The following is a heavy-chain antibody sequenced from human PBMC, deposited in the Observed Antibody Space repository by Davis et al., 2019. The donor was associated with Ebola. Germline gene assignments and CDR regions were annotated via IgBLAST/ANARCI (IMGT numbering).Heavy chain of an antibody. J-gene: IGHJ4*02. D-gene: IGHD1-26*01. CDR3: ARSTTPTMYSGSYKEFDY. CDR2: IDWDDDK. Sequence: SGPTLVKPTQTLTLTCTFSGFSLSTSGMCVSWIRQPPGKALEWLARIDWDDDKYYSTSLKTRLTISKDTSKNQVVLTMTNMDPVDTATYYCARSTTPTMYSGSYKEFDYWGQGTLVTVSS. V-gene: IGHV2-70*11. CDR1: GFSLSTSGMC.